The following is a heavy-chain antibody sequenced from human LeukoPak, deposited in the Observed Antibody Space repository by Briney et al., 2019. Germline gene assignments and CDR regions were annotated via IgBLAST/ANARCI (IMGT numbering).Heavy chain of an antibody. D-gene: IGHD2-2*01. CDR1: GFTFSSYA. CDR3: ARDVVPAAPALGGSDP. Sequence: GGSLRLSCAASGFTFSSYAMHWVRQAPGKGLEWVAVISYDGSNKYYADSVKGRFTISRDNSKNTLYLQMNSLRAEDTAVYYCARDVVPAAPALGGSDPWGQGTLVTVSS. J-gene: IGHJ5*02. CDR2: ISYDGSNK. V-gene: IGHV3-30-3*01.